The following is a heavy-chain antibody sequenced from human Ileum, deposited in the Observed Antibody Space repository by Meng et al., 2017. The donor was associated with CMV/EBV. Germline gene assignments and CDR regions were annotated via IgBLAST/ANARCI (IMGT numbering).Heavy chain of an antibody. V-gene: IGHV3-74*01. D-gene: IGHD2-8*02. CDR3: GRDLTGIRDF. J-gene: IGHJ4*02. CDR1: GFAFSGNW. CDR2: IDSYGSDT. Sequence: EVQLVGSGGALVQSGGPMRLSWLAPGFAFSGNWMHWVRQVPGKGRMWLARIDSYGSDTFYADSVKGRFTISRDNAKNTLYLQMNNLRADDSAVYYCGRDLTGIRDFWGQGTLVTVSS.